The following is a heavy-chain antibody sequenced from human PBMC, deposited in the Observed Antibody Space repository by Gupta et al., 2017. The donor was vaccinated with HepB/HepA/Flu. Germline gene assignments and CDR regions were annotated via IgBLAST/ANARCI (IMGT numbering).Heavy chain of an antibody. Sequence: QVQLQESGPGLVKPSETLSLTCTASGGSISSYYWSWTRQPPGTGLEWIGYIYYSGSTNYNPSLKSRVTISVDTSKNQFSLKLSSVTAADTAVYYCARATRYCSGGSCYSAYYYYYMDVWGKGTTVTVSS. V-gene: IGHV4-59*01. J-gene: IGHJ6*03. D-gene: IGHD2-15*01. CDR1: GGSISSYY. CDR3: ARATRYCSGGSCYSAYYYYYMDV. CDR2: IYYSGST.